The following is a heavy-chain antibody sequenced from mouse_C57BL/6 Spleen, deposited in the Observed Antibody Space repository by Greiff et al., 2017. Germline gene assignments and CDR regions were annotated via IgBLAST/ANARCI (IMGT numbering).Heavy chain of an antibody. Sequence: EVQLQQSGPELVKPGASVKISCKASGYTFTDYYMNWVKQSHGKSLEWIGDINPNNGGTSYNQKFKGKATLTVDKSSSTAYMELRSLTSEDSAVYYCAREGHYGSSWGFAYWGKGALVTVSA. CDR2: INPNNGGT. CDR3: AREGHYGSSWGFAY. D-gene: IGHD1-1*01. J-gene: IGHJ3*01. CDR1: GYTFTDYY. V-gene: IGHV1-26*01.